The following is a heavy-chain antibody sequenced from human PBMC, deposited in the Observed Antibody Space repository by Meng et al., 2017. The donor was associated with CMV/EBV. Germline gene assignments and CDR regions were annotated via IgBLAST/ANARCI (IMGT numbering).Heavy chain of an antibody. V-gene: IGHV3-21*06. J-gene: IGHJ4*02. CDR3: ARARGWRFLEWRTWHYFDY. D-gene: IGHD3-3*01. CDR1: GVTFRTSG. Sequence: LSLTCAGSGVTFRTSGMNWVRPAPGKGLEWVSAISPSGNYIDYAASLKGRFTISRDNANNSLFLQMNSLRAQDTAVYYCARARGWRFLEWRTWHYFDYWGQGTLVTVSS. CDR2: ISPSGNYI.